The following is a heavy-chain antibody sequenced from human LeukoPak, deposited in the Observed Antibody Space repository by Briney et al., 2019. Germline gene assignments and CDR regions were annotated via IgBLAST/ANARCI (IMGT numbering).Heavy chain of an antibody. V-gene: IGHV4-4*02. J-gene: IGHJ4*02. CDR2: IYHSGST. CDR1: GGSISSSNW. Sequence: SGTLSLTCAVSGGSISSSNWWSWVRQPPGKGLEWIGEIYHSGSTNYNPSLKSRVTISVDTSKNQFSLKLSSVTAADTAVYYCARDQVRYDSSGRYDYWGQGTLVTVSS. CDR3: ARDQVRYDSSGRYDY. D-gene: IGHD3-22*01.